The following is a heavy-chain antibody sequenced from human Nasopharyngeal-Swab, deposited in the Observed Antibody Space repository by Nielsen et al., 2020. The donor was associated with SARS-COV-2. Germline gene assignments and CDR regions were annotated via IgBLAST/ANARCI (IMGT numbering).Heavy chain of an antibody. Sequence: SGTLSLTCTVSGGSISSSSYYWGWIRQPPGKGLEWIGSIYYSGSTYYNPSLKSRVTISVDTSKNQFSLKLSSVTAADTAVYYCARLSNWYFDLWGRGTLVTVSS. CDR3: ARLSNWYFDL. V-gene: IGHV4-39*01. CDR1: GGSISSSSYY. J-gene: IGHJ2*01. CDR2: IYYSGST.